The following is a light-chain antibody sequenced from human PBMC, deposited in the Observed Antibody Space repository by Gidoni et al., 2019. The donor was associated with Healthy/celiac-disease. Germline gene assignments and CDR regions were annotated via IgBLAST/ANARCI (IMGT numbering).Light chain of an antibody. CDR3: SSWDSSLSAWV. Sequence: HAGLTQPPSVSQGLRQTATLTCTGNSNNVGNQGAAWLQQHQGHPPKLLSYRNNNRPSGISERLSASRSGNTASLTITGLQPEDEADYYCSSWDSSLSAWVFGGGTKLTVL. J-gene: IGLJ3*02. V-gene: IGLV10-54*01. CDR2: RNN. CDR1: SNNVGNQG.